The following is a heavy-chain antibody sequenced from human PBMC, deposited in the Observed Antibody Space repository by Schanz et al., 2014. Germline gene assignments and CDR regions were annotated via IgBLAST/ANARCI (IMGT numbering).Heavy chain of an antibody. CDR3: AKDFVPLVQQLIRSGGAHLDH. CDR2: IYYNGTNK. V-gene: IGHV3-30*18. CDR1: GFNFSNYD. J-gene: IGHJ4*02. Sequence: QVQLVESGGGVVQPGRSLRLSCAASGFNFSNYDIHWVRQAPGKGLEWVALIYYNGTNKYYADSVKGRFTISRDNSQNTLYLQMNSLRVEDTAVYYCAKDFVPLVQQLIRSGGAHLDHWGQGTLVTVSS. D-gene: IGHD6-13*01.